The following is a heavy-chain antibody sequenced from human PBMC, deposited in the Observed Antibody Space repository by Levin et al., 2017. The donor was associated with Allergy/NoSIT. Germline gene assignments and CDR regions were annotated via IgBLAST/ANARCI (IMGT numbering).Heavy chain of an antibody. CDR2: IYSGGST. D-gene: IGHD1-1*01. V-gene: IGHV3-53*01. Sequence: GESLKISCAASGFTVSSNYMSWVRQAPGKGLEWVSVIYSGGSTYYADSVKGRFTISRDNSKNTLYLQMNSLRAEDTAVYYCARGRLQNWYFDLWGRGTLVTVSS. J-gene: IGHJ2*01. CDR3: ARGRLQNWYFDL. CDR1: GFTVSSNY.